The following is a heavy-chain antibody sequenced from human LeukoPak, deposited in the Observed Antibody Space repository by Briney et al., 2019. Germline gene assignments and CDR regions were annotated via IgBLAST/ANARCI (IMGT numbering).Heavy chain of an antibody. CDR3: ATMVRGVGGY. Sequence: TSQTLSLTCTVSGGSISSGGYYWSWIRQHPGKGLEWIGYIYYSGSTYYNPSLKSRITISVDTSKNQFSLKLSSVTAADTAVYYCATMVRGVGGYWGQGTLVTVSS. CDR1: GGSISSGGYY. CDR2: IYYSGST. V-gene: IGHV4-31*03. J-gene: IGHJ4*02. D-gene: IGHD3-10*01.